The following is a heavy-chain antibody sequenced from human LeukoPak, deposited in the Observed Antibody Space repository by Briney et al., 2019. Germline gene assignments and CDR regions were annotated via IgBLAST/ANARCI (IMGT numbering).Heavy chain of an antibody. Sequence: GRSLRLSCAASGFTFSSYGMHWVRQAPGKGLEWVAVIWYDGSNKYYADSVKGRFTISRDNSKNTLYLQMNNLRAEDTAVYYCAKDRCTSTSCPLDYWGQGTLVTVSS. CDR2: IWYDGSNK. CDR1: GFTFSSYG. V-gene: IGHV3-33*06. D-gene: IGHD2-2*01. CDR3: AKDRCTSTSCPLDY. J-gene: IGHJ4*02.